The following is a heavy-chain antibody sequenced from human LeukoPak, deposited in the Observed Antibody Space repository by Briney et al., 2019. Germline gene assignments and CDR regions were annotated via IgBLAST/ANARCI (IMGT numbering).Heavy chain of an antibody. Sequence: PGESLRLSCAASGFTFSDYTMNWVRQAPGKGLEWVSSISSSSSYIYYADSVKGRFTISRDNAKNSLYLQMNSLRAEDTAVYYCARDGVSYYDSSGYYKINHESNDFDYWGQGTLVTVSS. D-gene: IGHD3-22*01. V-gene: IGHV3-21*01. CDR3: ARDGVSYYDSSGYYKINHESNDFDY. CDR1: GFTFSDYT. CDR2: ISSSSSYI. J-gene: IGHJ4*02.